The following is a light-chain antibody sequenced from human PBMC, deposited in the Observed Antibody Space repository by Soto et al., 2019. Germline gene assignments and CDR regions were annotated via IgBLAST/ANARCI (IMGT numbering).Light chain of an antibody. CDR3: QQYYSNPRT. Sequence: DIVMTESPLSLPVTPGEPASISCRSSQSLLHSNGYNYLAWYQQKPGQPPKLXSYGASTRESGVPDRFSGSGSGTDFTLTISSLKAEDVAVYYCQQYYSNPRTFGQGTKVDIK. CDR2: GAS. CDR1: QSLLHSNGYNY. V-gene: IGKV4-1*01. J-gene: IGKJ1*01.